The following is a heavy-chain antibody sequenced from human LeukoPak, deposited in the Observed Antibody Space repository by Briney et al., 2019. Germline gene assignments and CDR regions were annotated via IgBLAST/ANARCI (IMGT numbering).Heavy chain of an antibody. Sequence: PGGSLRLPCAASGFTFSSYSMNWVRQAPGKGLEWVSYISSSSSTIYYADSVKGRFTISRDNAKNSLYLQMNSLRAEDTAVYYCASERDGYNPYFDYWGQGTLVTVSS. CDR2: ISSSSSTI. D-gene: IGHD5-24*01. J-gene: IGHJ4*02. CDR1: GFTFSSYS. V-gene: IGHV3-48*01. CDR3: ASERDGYNPYFDY.